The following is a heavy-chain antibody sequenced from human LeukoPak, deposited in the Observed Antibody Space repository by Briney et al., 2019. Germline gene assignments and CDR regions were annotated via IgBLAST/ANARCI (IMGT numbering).Heavy chain of an antibody. J-gene: IGHJ4*02. Sequence: GGSLRLSCPVSGFTFGSYAMSWVRQAPGNGLEWVSAIGSDGKTYYADSVKGRFTISRDNSKNTLYLQMNSLRAEDTAVYYCARRAGAYSHPYDYWGQGTLVTVSS. CDR3: ARRAGAYSHPYDY. D-gene: IGHD4/OR15-4a*01. CDR2: IGSDGKT. V-gene: IGHV3-23*01. CDR1: GFTFGSYA.